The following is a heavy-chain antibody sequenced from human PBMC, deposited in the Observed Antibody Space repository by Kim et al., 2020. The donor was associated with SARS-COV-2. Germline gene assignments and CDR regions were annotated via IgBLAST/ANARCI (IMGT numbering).Heavy chain of an antibody. Sequence: GGSLRLSCAASGFTVSSNYMSWVRQAPGKGLEWVSVIYSGGSTYYADSVKGRFTISRDNAKNTLYLQMNSLRAEDTAVNYCARGDGYSLGHDYWGQGTLVTVS. CDR2: IYSGGST. V-gene: IGHV3-66*01. CDR3: ARGDGYSLGHDY. CDR1: GFTVSSNY. J-gene: IGHJ4*02. D-gene: IGHD5-18*01.